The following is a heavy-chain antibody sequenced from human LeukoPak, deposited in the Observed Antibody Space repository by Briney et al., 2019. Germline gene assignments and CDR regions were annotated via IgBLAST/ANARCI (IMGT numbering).Heavy chain of an antibody. J-gene: IGHJ4*02. V-gene: IGHV3-30*18. CDR1: GFTFSSYG. CDR2: ISYDGSNK. Sequence: GGSLRLSCAVSGFTFSSYGMHWVRQAPGKGLEWVAVISYDGSNKYYADSVKGRFTISRDNSKNTLYLQMNSLRAEDTAVYYCAKGLYCSSTSCYDYWGQGTLVTVSS. D-gene: IGHD2-2*01. CDR3: AKGLYCSSTSCYDY.